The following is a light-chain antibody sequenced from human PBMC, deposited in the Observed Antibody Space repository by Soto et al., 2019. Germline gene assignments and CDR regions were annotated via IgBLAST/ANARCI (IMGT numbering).Light chain of an antibody. CDR3: QQRGDWPPIT. CDR2: NAS. J-gene: IGKJ5*01. V-gene: IGKV3-11*01. CDR1: QSVSTF. Sequence: EIVMTQSPATLSMSPGERGTLSCRASQSVSTFLAWFQQKPGQPPRLLIYNASNRTTGIPARFSGSGSGTDFTLTISSLEPEDFAVYYCQQRGDWPPITFGQGTRLEIK.